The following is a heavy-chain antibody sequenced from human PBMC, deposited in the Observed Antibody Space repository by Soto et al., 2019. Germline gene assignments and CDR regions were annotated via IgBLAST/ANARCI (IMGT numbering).Heavy chain of an antibody. CDR2: IKSKTDGGTT. J-gene: IGHJ3*02. CDR1: GFTFSNAW. D-gene: IGHD4-17*01. CDR3: TTEDYGDYVGDAFDI. V-gene: IGHV3-15*01. Sequence: GGSLRLSCAASGFTFSNAWMSWVRQAPGKGLEWVGRIKSKTDGGTTDYAAPVKGRFTISRDDSKNTLYLQMNSLKTEDTAEYYCTTEDYGDYVGDAFDIWGQGTMVTVSS.